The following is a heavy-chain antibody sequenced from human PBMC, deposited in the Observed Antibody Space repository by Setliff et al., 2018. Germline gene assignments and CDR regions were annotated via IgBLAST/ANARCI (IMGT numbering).Heavy chain of an antibody. CDR2: IYHSGST. D-gene: IGHD5-18*01. J-gene: IGHJ5*02. Sequence: PSETLSLTCAVSGYSISSGYYWGWIRQPPGKGLEWIGSIYHSGSTYYNPSLKSRVTISVDTSKNQFSLKLSSVTAADTAVYYCASSRGQLRYSYGPNWVDPWGQGTLVTVSS. CDR3: ASSRGQLRYSYGPNWVDP. V-gene: IGHV4-38-2*01. CDR1: GYSISSGYY.